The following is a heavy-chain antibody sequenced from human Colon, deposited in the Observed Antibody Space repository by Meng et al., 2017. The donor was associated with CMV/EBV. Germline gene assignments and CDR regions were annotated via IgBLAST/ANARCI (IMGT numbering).Heavy chain of an antibody. CDR2: IRYDGSNK. V-gene: IGHV3-30*02. D-gene: IGHD2-15*01. Sequence: GASLKISCAASGFTFSSYGMHWVRQAPGKGLEWVAFIRYDGSNKYYADSVKGRFTISRDNSKNTLYLQMNSLRAEDTAVYYCAKDTPSLTYCSGGSCYGMDVWGQGTTVTVSS. CDR3: AKDTPSLTYCSGGSCYGMDV. J-gene: IGHJ6*02. CDR1: GFTFSSYG.